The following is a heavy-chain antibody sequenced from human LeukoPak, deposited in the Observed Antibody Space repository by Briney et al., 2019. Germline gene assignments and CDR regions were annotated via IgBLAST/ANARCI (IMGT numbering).Heavy chain of an antibody. Sequence: GGSLRLSCAASGFTFSSYGMHWVRQAPGKGLEWVAFIRYDGSNKYYADSVKGRFTISRDNSKNTLYLQMNSLRAEDTAVYYCARPAGYSNSENLDYGGQGTLVTVSS. CDR2: IRYDGSNK. D-gene: IGHD4-11*01. J-gene: IGHJ4*02. V-gene: IGHV3-30*02. CDR3: ARPAGYSNSENLDY. CDR1: GFTFSSYG.